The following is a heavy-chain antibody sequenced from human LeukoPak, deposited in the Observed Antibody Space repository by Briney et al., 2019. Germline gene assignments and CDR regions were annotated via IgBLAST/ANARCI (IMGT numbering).Heavy chain of an antibody. J-gene: IGHJ4*02. Sequence: SETLSLTCAVYGGSFSGYYWSWIRQPPGKGLEWIGEINHSGSTNYNPSLKSRVTISVDTSKNQFPLKLSSVTAADTAVYYCARGPAAGFFDYWGQGTLVTVSS. D-gene: IGHD6-13*01. CDR1: GGSFSGYY. V-gene: IGHV4-34*01. CDR3: ARGPAAGFFDY. CDR2: INHSGST.